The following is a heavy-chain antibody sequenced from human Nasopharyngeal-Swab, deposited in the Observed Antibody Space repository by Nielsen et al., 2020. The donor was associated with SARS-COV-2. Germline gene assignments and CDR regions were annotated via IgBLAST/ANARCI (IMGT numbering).Heavy chain of an antibody. J-gene: IGHJ4*02. CDR3: AKWTAVTGYWGFDY. CDR2: IYSGGSTT. V-gene: IGHV3-23*03. Sequence: WIRQPPGKGLEWVSLIYSGGSTTYYGDTVKGRFTISRDNSKNTLYLQMNSLRAEDTALYYCAKWTAVTGYWGFDYWGQGTQVTVSS. D-gene: IGHD3-9*01.